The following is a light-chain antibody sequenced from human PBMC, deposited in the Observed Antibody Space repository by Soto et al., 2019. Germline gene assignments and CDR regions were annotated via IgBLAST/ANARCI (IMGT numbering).Light chain of an antibody. V-gene: IGKV1-39*01. J-gene: IGKJ1*01. CDR3: QQSYSMSRT. CDR2: ASS. Sequence: DVQLTQSPSSLSASVGDRVIITCRANETVSAYLNWYEQKPGKAPKVLIYASSHLQGGVPSRFRGRGSGTDFTLTISSLQPEDFATYYCQQSYSMSRTFGQGTRVEIK. CDR1: ETVSAY.